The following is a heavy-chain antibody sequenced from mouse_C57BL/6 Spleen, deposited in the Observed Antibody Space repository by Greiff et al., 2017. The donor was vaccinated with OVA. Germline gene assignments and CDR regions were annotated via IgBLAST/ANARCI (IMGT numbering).Heavy chain of an antibody. D-gene: IGHD2-3*01. CDR1: GYTFTSYG. Sequence: VQRVESGAELARPGASVKLSCKASGYTFTSYGISWVKQRTGQGLEWIGEIYPRSGNTYYNEKFKGKATLTADKSSSTAYMELRSLTSEDSAVYFCATPIYDGYPGYFDYWGQGTTLTVSS. J-gene: IGHJ2*01. CDR3: ATPIYDGYPGYFDY. V-gene: IGHV1-81*01. CDR2: IYPRSGNT.